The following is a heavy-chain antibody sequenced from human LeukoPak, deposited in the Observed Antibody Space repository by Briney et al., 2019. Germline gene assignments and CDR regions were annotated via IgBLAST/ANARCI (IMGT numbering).Heavy chain of an antibody. Sequence: GGSLRLSCAASEFSVGSNYMTWFRQAPGKGLEWVGFIRTKTYDATTEYAASVKGRFTISRDDSKSIAYLQMNSLKTEDTAVYYCGGSGSYYKWGQGTLVTVSS. D-gene: IGHD3-10*01. CDR2: IRTKTYDATT. J-gene: IGHJ4*02. CDR1: EFSVGSNY. V-gene: IGHV3-71*01. CDR3: GGSGSYYK.